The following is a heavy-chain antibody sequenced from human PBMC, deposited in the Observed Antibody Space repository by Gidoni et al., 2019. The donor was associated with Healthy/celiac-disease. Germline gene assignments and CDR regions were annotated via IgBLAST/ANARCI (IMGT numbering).Heavy chain of an antibody. CDR3: ARSLGQQLATPGAFDI. CDR1: GGSISSYY. D-gene: IGHD6-13*01. J-gene: IGHJ3*02. CDR2: IYYSGST. V-gene: IGHV4-59*08. Sequence: QVQLQESGPGLVKPSETLSLTCTVSGGSISSYYWSWIRQPPGKGLEWIGYIYYSGSTNYNPSLKSRVTISVDTSKNQFSLKLSSVTAADTAVYYCARSLGQQLATPGAFDIWGQGTMVTVSS.